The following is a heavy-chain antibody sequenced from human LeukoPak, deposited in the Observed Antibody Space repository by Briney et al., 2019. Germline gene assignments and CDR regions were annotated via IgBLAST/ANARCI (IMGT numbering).Heavy chain of an antibody. CDR2: IYSSGST. Sequence: SETLSLTCTVSGGSISSYYWSWIRQPPGKGLEWIGYIYSSGSTYYNPSLKSRVTISVDTSKNQFSLKLSSVTAADTAVYYCARRDSSSWWAFDYWGQGTLVTVSS. CDR3: ARRDSSSWWAFDY. CDR1: GGSISSYY. V-gene: IGHV4-59*08. D-gene: IGHD6-13*01. J-gene: IGHJ4*02.